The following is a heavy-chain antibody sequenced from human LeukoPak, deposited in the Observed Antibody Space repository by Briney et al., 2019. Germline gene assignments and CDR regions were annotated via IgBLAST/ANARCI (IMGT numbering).Heavy chain of an antibody. Sequence: GGSLRLSCAASGFTFTYAWMSWVRQAPGKGLEWVGRIRSNSDGGTTDYAASVKDRFTISRDDSKNTLYLLINSLRTEDTAVYSCAKGSGSGWYGWFAPWGQGTLVTVSS. D-gene: IGHD6-19*01. CDR1: GFTFTYAW. CDR3: AKGSGSGWYGWFAP. V-gene: IGHV3-15*01. J-gene: IGHJ5*02. CDR2: IRSNSDGGTT.